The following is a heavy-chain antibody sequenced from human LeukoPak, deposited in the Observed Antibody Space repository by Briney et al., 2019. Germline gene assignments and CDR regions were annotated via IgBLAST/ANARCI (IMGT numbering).Heavy chain of an antibody. J-gene: IGHJ6*02. CDR1: GYTFTNFD. CDR3: ARVPTQSSQQLASYGMDV. Sequence: ASVKVSCKTSGYTFTNFDINWVRQAPGQGLEWMGWINTNTGNPTYAQGFTGRFVFSLDTSVSTAYLQISSLKAEDTAVYYCARVPTQSSQQLASYGMDVWGQGTTVTVSS. V-gene: IGHV7-4-1*02. D-gene: IGHD6-13*01. CDR2: INTNTGNP.